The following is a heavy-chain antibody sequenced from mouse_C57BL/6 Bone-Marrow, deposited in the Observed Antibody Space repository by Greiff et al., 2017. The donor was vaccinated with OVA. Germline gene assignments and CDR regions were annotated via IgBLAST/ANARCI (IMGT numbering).Heavy chain of an antibody. Sequence: EVKLEESGGGLVQPGGSLKLSCAASGFTFSDYYMYWVRQTPEKRLEWVAYISNGGGSTYYPDTVKGRFTISRDNAKNTLYLQMSRMNSEDTDIYYCARRGYYYGPFYAMDYWGQGTSVTVSS. CDR3: ARRGYYYGPFYAMDY. CDR1: GFTFSDYY. V-gene: IGHV5-12*01. J-gene: IGHJ4*01. D-gene: IGHD1-1*01. CDR2: ISNGGGST.